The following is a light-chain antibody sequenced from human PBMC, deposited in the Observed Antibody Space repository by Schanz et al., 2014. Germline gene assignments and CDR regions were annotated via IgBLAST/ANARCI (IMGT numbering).Light chain of an antibody. Sequence: EIVLTQSPATLSLSPGERATLSCRASQSFSIYLAWYQQKPGQAPRLLIYDASTRATGIPARFSGSGSGTEFTLTISSLQSEDFAVYYCHQYGSSPPWTFGQGTRVEIK. CDR1: QSFSIY. CDR3: HQYGSSPPWT. CDR2: DAS. V-gene: IGKV3-15*01. J-gene: IGKJ1*01.